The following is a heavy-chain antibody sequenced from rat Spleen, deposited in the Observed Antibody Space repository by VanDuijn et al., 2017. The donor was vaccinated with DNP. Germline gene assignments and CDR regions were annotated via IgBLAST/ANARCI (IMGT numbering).Heavy chain of an antibody. CDR1: GFIFSNYW. D-gene: IGHD1-6*01. Sequence: EVQLVESGGGLVQPGRSLKLSCVASGFIFSNYWMTWIRQAPGKGLEWVASITNTGDGSYYSDSVKGRFSSSRDNAKSTLYLQMDSLRSEDTATYYCATMTTDYSYWYFDFWGPGTMVTVSS. CDR3: ATMTTDYSYWYFDF. CDR2: ITNTGDGS. J-gene: IGHJ1*01. V-gene: IGHV5-31*01.